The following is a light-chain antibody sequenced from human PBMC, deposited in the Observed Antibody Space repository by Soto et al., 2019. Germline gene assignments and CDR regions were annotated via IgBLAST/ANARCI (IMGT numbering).Light chain of an antibody. V-gene: IGKV3D-15*01. Sequence: IVLTRSALTVSVAPGETATLSCRASQSISIGLAWYRQKPGQAPRLLIYGASTRATGTPARFSGSGSGTEFTLTISSLQSADFALYYCQQYNKWRLIAVGQGTRLEIK. J-gene: IGKJ5*01. CDR2: GAS. CDR3: QQYNKWRLIA. CDR1: QSISIG.